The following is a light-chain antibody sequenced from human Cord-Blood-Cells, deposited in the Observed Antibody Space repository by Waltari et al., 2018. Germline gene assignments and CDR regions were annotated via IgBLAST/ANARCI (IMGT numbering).Light chain of an antibody. CDR3: GSYTSSSTVV. J-gene: IGLJ2*01. V-gene: IGLV2-14*01. Sequence: QSALTQPAPVSGSPGQSINISCTGTSSDVGDFNHVSWYQQHPGKAPNLMSYEVSNRPPGVSNRFAGSKSDNTASLTISGLQAEDEADYYCGSYTSSSTVVFGGGTKLTVL. CDR2: EVS. CDR1: SSDVGDFNH.